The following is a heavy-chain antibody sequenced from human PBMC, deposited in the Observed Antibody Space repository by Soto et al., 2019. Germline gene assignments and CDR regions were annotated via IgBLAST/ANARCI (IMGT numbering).Heavy chain of an antibody. V-gene: IGHV1-3*01. Sequence: ASVKVSCKAAGYTFSTYTMNWVRQAPGQSLEWMGWINAGSGNTKYSQNFQGRVSITRDTSASTVYMELTGLKSEDTAVYYCARDTETLGPRANDALDIWGQGTMGTVSS. CDR1: GYTFSTYT. CDR3: ARDTETLGPRANDALDI. J-gene: IGHJ3*02. D-gene: IGHD3-3*02. CDR2: INAGSGNT.